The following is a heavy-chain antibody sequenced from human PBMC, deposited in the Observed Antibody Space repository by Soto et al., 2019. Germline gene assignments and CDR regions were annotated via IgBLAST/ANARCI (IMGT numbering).Heavy chain of an antibody. CDR2: ISYDDSNK. Sequence: QVQLVESGGGVVQPGRSLRLSCAASGFTLSSYGMHWVRQAPGKGLEWVAVISYDDSNKSYADSVRGRFTISRDTSRNTVYLQMNSLTVDDMAVYFCAKQRLERWQRAEIDYWGQGTLVTVSS. CDR3: AKQRLERWQRAEIDY. CDR1: GFTLSSYG. D-gene: IGHD2-15*01. V-gene: IGHV3-30*18. J-gene: IGHJ4*02.